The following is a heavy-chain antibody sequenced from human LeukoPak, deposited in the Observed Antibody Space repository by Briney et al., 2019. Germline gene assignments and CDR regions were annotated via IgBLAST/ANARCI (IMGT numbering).Heavy chain of an antibody. CDR1: GGSISSYY. CDR3: GRGYSYGYFNY. D-gene: IGHD5-18*01. Sequence: SETLSPTCTVSGGSISSYYWSWIRQPPGKGLEWIGYIYYSGSTNYNPSLKSRVTISVDTSKNQFSLKLSSVTAADTAVYYCGRGYSYGYFNYWGQGTLVTVSS. CDR2: IYYSGST. J-gene: IGHJ4*02. V-gene: IGHV4-59*01.